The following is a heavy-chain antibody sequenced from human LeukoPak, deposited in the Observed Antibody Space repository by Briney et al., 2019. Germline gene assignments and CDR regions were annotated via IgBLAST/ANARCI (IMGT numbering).Heavy chain of an antibody. CDR1: GASISSDY. D-gene: IGHD2-21*02. CDR3: ASHSPYCGGDSPSYSRDV. Sequence: SETLSLTCSVSGASISSDYWSWIRQPPGKGLEWIGNIYSSETTKYNPSLRSRATISGDTSKNQFSLKLSSVTAADTAVYYCASHSPYCGGDSPSYSRDVWGKGTPFTVSS. CDR2: IYSSETT. V-gene: IGHV4-4*09. J-gene: IGHJ6*03.